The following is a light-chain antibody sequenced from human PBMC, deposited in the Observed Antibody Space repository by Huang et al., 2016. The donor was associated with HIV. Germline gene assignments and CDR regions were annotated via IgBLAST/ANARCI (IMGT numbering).Light chain of an antibody. CDR3: HQRSNWLPYT. J-gene: IGKJ2*01. CDR2: DAS. CDR1: QSIGKY. Sequence: EIVLTQSPATLSLSPGQRVTLSCRASQSIGKYLAWYQPRPGQPPRLLIYDASNRAAGIPTRFSGRGFGTYFTLTISSLEPEDLAVYYCHQRSNWLPYTFGQGTKLEIK. V-gene: IGKV3-11*01.